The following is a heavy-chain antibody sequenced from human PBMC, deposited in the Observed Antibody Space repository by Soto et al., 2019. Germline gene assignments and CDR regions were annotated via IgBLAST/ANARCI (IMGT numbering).Heavy chain of an antibody. V-gene: IGHV4-39*01. CDR1: GDSISSSRYH. Sequence: QLQLQESGPGLVKPSETLSLTCTVSGDSISSSRYHWGWIRQPPGKGLEWIGTIYYSGNTYYNPSLKSRVTISVDTSKNQFALQVISVTAADTAVYYCARRHTTLYYYYYMDVWGKGTTVTVSS. J-gene: IGHJ6*03. CDR2: IYYSGNT. D-gene: IGHD1-1*01. CDR3: ARRHTTLYYYYYMDV.